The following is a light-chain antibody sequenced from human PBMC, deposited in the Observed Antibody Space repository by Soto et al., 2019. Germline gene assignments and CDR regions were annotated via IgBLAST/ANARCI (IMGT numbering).Light chain of an antibody. V-gene: IGLV2-14*01. CDR3: SSYTSSSTRV. CDR1: SSDVGGYNY. Sequence: QSALTQPASVSGSPGQSITISCTGTSSDVGGYNYVSWCQQHPGKAPKLMIYDVSNRPSGVSNRFSGSKSANTASLTISGLQAEDEADYYCSSYTSSSTRVFGTGTKVTVL. J-gene: IGLJ1*01. CDR2: DVS.